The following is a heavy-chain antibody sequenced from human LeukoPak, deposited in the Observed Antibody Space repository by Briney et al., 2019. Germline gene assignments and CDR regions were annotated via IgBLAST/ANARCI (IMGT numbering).Heavy chain of an antibody. J-gene: IGHJ4*02. D-gene: IGHD3-9*01. CDR3: ARGGYDVLTGYYSAPNFDC. CDR1: GGPFSRYA. V-gene: IGHV1-69*13. CDR2: LIPEFGTP. Sequence: SVKVSCKASGGPFSRYAISWVRQAPGQGLEWMGALIPEFGTPNNAQKFQDRVMITADESTSTAYMELSSLRSEDTAIYYCARGGYDVLTGYYSAPNFDCWGQGTLVTVSS.